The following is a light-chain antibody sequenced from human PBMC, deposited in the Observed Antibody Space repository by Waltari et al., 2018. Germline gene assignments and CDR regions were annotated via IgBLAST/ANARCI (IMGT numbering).Light chain of an antibody. Sequence: QSALTQPRSVSGSPGQSVAISCTGTSRDVGGYHYVPWDQPHPGKAPKIIIYNVTKRPSGVPDRFSGSKSGNTASLTISGLQAEDEADYYCCSYAGSDTYVFGTGTEVTVL. CDR1: SRDVGGYHY. V-gene: IGLV2-11*01. J-gene: IGLJ1*01. CDR3: CSYAGSDTYV. CDR2: NVT.